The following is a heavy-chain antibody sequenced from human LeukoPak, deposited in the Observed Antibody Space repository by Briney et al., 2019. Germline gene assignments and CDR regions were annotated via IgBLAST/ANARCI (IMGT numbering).Heavy chain of an antibody. D-gene: IGHD4-23*01. Sequence: GASVKVSCKASGGTFSSYAISWVRQAPGQGLECMGRIIPILDITTYARKFRGRVTITADKSTSTAYMELSSLSSDDTAVYYCARDQGVTDPPPYGLDVWGQGNTVTVSS. J-gene: IGHJ6*02. CDR3: ARDQGVTDPPPYGLDV. CDR1: GGTFSSYA. CDR2: IIPILDIT. V-gene: IGHV1-69*04.